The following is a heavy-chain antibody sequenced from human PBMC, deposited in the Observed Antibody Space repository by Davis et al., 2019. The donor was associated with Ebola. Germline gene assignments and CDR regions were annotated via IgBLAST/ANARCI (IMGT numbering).Heavy chain of an antibody. CDR2: IDPSDSYT. D-gene: IGHD2/OR15-2a*01. CDR3: ARSPTYLNGLDV. V-gene: IGHV5-10-1*01. J-gene: IGHJ6*02. CDR1: GYTFTTYW. Sequence: GESLKISCKGSGYTFTTYWIFWVRQMPGKGLEWMGRIDPSDSYTDYSPSFQGHVTISADKFISTAYLQWSSLKASDTAMFYCARSPTYLNGLDVWGQGTTVTVSS.